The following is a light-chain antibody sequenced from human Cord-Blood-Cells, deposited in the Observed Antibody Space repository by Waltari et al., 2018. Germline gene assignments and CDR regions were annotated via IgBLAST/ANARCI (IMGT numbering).Light chain of an antibody. CDR3: AAWDDSLNGWV. V-gene: IGLV1-36*01. Sequence: QSVLTQPPSVSEAPRQRVTISCSGSSSNIGNNAVNWYQQPPGKAPKLLIYYDDLLPSGVSDGFSGYKAGTSASLAISGLQSEDEADYYCAAWDDSLNGWVFGGGTKLTVL. CDR2: YDD. J-gene: IGLJ3*02. CDR1: SSNIGNNA.